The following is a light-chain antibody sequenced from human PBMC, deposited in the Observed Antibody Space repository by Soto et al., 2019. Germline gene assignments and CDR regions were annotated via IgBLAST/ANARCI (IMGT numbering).Light chain of an antibody. CDR3: QQYNNWPQT. J-gene: IGKJ1*01. CDR2: QTS. CDR1: QYINTR. V-gene: IGKV3D-15*01. Sequence: EIVLTQSPATLSSFPGDRVTLSCRASQYINTRLAWYQHRPGQAPRLLIYQTSIRAAGIPARFSGSGSGTEFTLTISSLQSEDFAEYHCQQYNNWPQTFGQGTKVDIK.